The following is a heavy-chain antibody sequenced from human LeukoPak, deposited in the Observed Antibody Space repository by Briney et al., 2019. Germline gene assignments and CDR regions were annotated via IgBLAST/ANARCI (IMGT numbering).Heavy chain of an antibody. CDR1: GDSVSGSPTV. CDR2: AYYRSKWYI. CDR3: ARGAVRGGTNFDY. D-gene: IGHD3-10*01. Sequence: SQTLSLTCAISGDSVSGSPTVWNWIRQSPSRGLEWLGRAYYRSKWYIDYAVSVKGRITITPDTSKNQFSLQLNSVTPEDTAVYYCARGAVRGGTNFDYWGQGTLVTVSS. J-gene: IGHJ4*02. V-gene: IGHV6-1*01.